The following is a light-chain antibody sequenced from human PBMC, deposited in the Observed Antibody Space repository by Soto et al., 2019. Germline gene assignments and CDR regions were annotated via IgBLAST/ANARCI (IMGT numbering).Light chain of an antibody. CDR3: QQYGSSPKT. CDR1: QSVTSNY. CDR2: AAS. J-gene: IGKJ1*01. V-gene: IGKV3-20*01. Sequence: EIVLTQSPGTLSLSPGERATLSCRASQSVTSNYLAWYQQKPGQAPRLLIYAASSRATAIPDRFSGSGYGTDFTLTISRMEPEDFAVYYCQQYGSSPKTFGQGTKLEIK.